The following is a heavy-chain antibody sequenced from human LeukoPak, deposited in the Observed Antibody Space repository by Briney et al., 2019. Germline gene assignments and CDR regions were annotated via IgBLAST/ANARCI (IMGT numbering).Heavy chain of an antibody. D-gene: IGHD6-13*01. Sequence: ASVKVSCKASGYTFTGYYMHWVRQAPGQGLEWMGWINPNSGGTNYAQKFQGWVTMTRDTSISTAYMELSRLRSDDTAVYYCARDRGSSRWNWFDPWGQGTLVTVSS. CDR1: GYTFTGYY. V-gene: IGHV1-2*04. CDR2: INPNSGGT. J-gene: IGHJ5*02. CDR3: ARDRGSSRWNWFDP.